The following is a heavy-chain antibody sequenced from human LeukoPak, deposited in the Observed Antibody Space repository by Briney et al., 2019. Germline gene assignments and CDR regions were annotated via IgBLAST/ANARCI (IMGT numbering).Heavy chain of an antibody. V-gene: IGHV1-69*04. J-gene: IGHJ3*02. CDR3: ASHAGGGNGIYAFDI. CDR2: IIPILGIA. D-gene: IGHD4-23*01. CDR1: GGTFSSYA. Sequence: ASVKVSCKASGGTFSSYAISWVRQAPGQGLEWMGRIIPILGIANYAQKFQGRVTITADKSTSTAYMELSSLRSDDTAVYYCASHAGGGNGIYAFDIWGQGTMVTVSS.